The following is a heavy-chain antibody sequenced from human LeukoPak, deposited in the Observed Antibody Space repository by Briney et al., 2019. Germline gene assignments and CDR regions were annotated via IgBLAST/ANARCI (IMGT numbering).Heavy chain of an antibody. J-gene: IGHJ3*02. CDR1: GGSISSYY. CDR3: ARDLYSSRTNDAFVI. D-gene: IGHD6-13*01. V-gene: IGHV4-39*07. CDR2: IYYSGNT. Sequence: SETLSLTCTVSGGSISSYYWGWIRQPPGKGPEWIGSIYYSGNTYYNPSLKSRVTISVDTSKNQFSLKLSSVTAADTAVYYCARDLYSSRTNDAFVIWGQGTMVTVSS.